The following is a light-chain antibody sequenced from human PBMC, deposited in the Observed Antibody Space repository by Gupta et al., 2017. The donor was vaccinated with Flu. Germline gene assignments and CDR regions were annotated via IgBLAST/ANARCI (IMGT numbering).Light chain of an antibody. V-gene: IGKV2-40*01. CDR2: VVS. J-gene: IGKJ1*01. CDR3: IQRRGYPLT. CDR1: LSCMNTDDGKNY. Sequence: PGGPAYIFRTSRLSCMNTDDGKNYLGWYLQKPGQSPQLVIYVVSYRDTGVPYRFSGSGSGTYFTLPIRRVEAEDVAVYYCIQRRGYPLTFGPGTKLEI.